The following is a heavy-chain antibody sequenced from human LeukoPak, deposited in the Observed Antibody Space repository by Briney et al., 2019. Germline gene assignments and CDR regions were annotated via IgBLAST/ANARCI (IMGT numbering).Heavy chain of an antibody. Sequence: SETLSLACAVYGGSFSGYYWSWIRQPPGKGLEWIGEINHSGSTYYNPSLKSRVTISVDASKNHFSLKLSSVTAADTAVYYCARHDLPLTFDYWGQGSLVTVSS. CDR1: GGSFSGYY. CDR2: INHSGST. J-gene: IGHJ4*02. V-gene: IGHV4-34*01. CDR3: ARHDLPLTFDY. D-gene: IGHD3/OR15-3a*01.